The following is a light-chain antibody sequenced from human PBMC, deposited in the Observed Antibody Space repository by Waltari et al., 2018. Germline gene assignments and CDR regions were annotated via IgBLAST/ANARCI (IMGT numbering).Light chain of an antibody. V-gene: IGKV1-9*01. CDR3: QQVNSYPLT. J-gene: IGKJ4*01. CDR2: AAS. CDR1: QGISSY. Sequence: DIQLTQSPSFLSASAGDRVTITCRASQGISSYLVWYQQKPGGAPKLLIHAASSLQSGVPSRFSGSGSGTEFTLTISSLQPEDFATYYCQQVNSYPLTFGGGTKVEIK.